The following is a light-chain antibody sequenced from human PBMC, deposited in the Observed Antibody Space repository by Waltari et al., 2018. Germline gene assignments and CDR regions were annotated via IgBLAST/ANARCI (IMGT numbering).Light chain of an antibody. CDR3: SSYADSSTFWM. Sequence: QSALTQPASVSGSPGQSITIACTGTSGDVGDRNVVYWYQQHPGEAPKLMLYEVTKRPSGVSTRFSASKSANTASLTISGLQAEDEADYYCSSYADSSTFWMFGGGTKVTVL. J-gene: IGLJ3*02. CDR2: EVT. V-gene: IGLV2-23*02. CDR1: SGDVGDRNV.